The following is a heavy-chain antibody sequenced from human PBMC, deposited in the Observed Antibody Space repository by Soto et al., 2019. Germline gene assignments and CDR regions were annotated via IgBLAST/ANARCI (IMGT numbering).Heavy chain of an antibody. V-gene: IGHV3-23*01. CDR3: AILDYCEYCGGDCYLAY. CDR1: GFTFSSYA. CDR2: ISGSGGST. J-gene: IGHJ4*02. D-gene: IGHD2-21*02. Sequence: GGSLRLSCAASGFTFSSYAMSWVRQAPGKGLEWVSAISGSGGSTYYADSVKGRFTISRDNSKNTLYLQMNSLRAEDTAVYYCAILDYCEYCGGDCYLAYWGQGTMVTVSS.